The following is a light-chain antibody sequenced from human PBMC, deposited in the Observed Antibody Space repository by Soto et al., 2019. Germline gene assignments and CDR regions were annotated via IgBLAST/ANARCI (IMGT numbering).Light chain of an antibody. Sequence: EIVLTQSPGTLSLSPGERATLSCRASQSVSSSYLAWYQQKPGQAPRLLIYGASSRATGIPDRFSGSGSGTDFTLTISRLEPEDFAVYYCQQYCSSPQTFGQGTKVEFK. CDR3: QQYCSSPQT. CDR1: QSVSSSY. CDR2: GAS. J-gene: IGKJ1*01. V-gene: IGKV3-20*01.